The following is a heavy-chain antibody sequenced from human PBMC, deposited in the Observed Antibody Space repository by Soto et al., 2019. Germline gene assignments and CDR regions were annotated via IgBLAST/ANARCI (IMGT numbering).Heavy chain of an antibody. CDR3: ARWSRYGSGSYYYYYGMDV. CDR1: GGSISSYY. D-gene: IGHD3-10*01. CDR2: IYYSGST. Sequence: SETLSLTCTVSGGSISSYYWSWIRQPPGKGLEWIGYIYYSGSTNYNPSLKSRVTISVDTSKNQFSLKLSSVTAADTAVYYCARWSRYGSGSYYYYYGMDVWGQGTTVTVSS. J-gene: IGHJ6*02. V-gene: IGHV4-59*01.